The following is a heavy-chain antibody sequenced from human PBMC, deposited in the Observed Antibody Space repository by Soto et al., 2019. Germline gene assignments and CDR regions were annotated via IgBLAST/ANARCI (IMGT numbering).Heavy chain of an antibody. J-gene: IGHJ6*02. Sequence: SVKVSCKASGGSFSRYGITWVRQAPGQGLEWMGGIIPIIGTTKYAQKFQGRVAVTADESTTTAYMELSSLISEDTAVYYCARELKEPGSYYYYGLDVWGQGTTVTVSS. CDR2: IIPIIGTT. D-gene: IGHD3-10*01. CDR3: ARELKEPGSYYYYGLDV. V-gene: IGHV1-69*13. CDR1: GGSFSRYG.